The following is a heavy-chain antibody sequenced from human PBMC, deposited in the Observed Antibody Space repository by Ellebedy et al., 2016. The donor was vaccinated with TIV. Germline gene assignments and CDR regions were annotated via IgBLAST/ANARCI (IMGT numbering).Heavy chain of an antibody. J-gene: IGHJ3*02. CDR1: GYSISSGYY. CDR2: IYHSGST. Sequence: SETLSLTCTVSGYSISSGYYWGWIRPPPGKGLEWIGSIYHSGSTYYNPSLKSRVTISVDTSKNQVSLKLSSVTAADTAVYYCAREQWEQGQHGDAFDIWGQGTLVTVSS. CDR3: AREQWEQGQHGDAFDI. V-gene: IGHV4-38-2*02. D-gene: IGHD1-26*01.